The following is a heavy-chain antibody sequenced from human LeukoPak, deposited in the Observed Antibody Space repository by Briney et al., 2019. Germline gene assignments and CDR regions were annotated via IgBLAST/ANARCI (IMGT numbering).Heavy chain of an antibody. CDR1: GFTFSSYS. CDR3: ASAAVAGNDAFDI. D-gene: IGHD6-19*01. V-gene: IGHV3-21*01. Sequence: GGSLRLSCAASGFTFSSYSMNWVRQAPGKGLEWVSSISSSSSYIYYADSVKGRFTISRDNAKNSLYLQMNSLRAEDTAVYYCASAAVAGNDAFDIWGQRTMVTVSS. CDR2: ISSSSSYI. J-gene: IGHJ3*02.